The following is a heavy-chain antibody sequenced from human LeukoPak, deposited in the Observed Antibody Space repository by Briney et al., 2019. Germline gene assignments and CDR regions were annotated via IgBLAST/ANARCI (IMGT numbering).Heavy chain of an antibody. D-gene: IGHD1-26*01. CDR2: ISYDGSNK. Sequence: PGRSLRLSCAASGFTFSSYAMHWVRQAPGKGLVWVAVISYDGSNKYYADSVKGRFTISRDNSKNTLYMQMNSLRAEDTAVYYCGRGKELLGAFDIWGQGTMVTVSS. CDR1: GFTFSSYA. CDR3: GRGKELLGAFDI. J-gene: IGHJ3*02. V-gene: IGHV3-30*04.